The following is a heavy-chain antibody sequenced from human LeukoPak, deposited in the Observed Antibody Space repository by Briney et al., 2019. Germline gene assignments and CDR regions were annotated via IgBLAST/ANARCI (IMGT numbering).Heavy chain of an antibody. CDR1: GYDFTGYY. J-gene: IGHJ6*03. CDR2: VNPRNGGT. CDR3: ATGLQYGLWGVPYFYYMHA. D-gene: IGHD3-10*01. Sequence: ASVKVSCKASGYDFTGYYVHWLRQAPGHGFEWMGWVNPRNGGTHYAQNFQGRVTITGDTSITTAYMELASLTSDDTAVYYCATGLQYGLWGVPYFYYMHAWGKGTTVTVSS. V-gene: IGHV1-2*02.